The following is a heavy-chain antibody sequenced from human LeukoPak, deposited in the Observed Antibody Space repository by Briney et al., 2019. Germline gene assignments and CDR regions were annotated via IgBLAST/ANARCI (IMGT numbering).Heavy chain of an antibody. CDR2: IAFDGSKK. J-gene: IGHJ6*02. CDR3: AKVTGAGWVSYYAMDV. Sequence: PGGSLRLSCAASGFSFNNYGMHWVRQAPGKGLEWVAVIAFDGSKKHLVDSVRGRFTVSRDNSRDTVYLQMNPLRAEDAAVYSWAKVTGAGWVSYYAMDVWGRGATVIVSS. CDR1: GFSFNNYG. D-gene: IGHD2-21*02. V-gene: IGHV3-30*18.